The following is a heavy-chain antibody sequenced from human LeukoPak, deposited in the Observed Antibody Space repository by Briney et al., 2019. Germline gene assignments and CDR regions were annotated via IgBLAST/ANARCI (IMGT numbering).Heavy chain of an antibody. J-gene: IGHJ3*02. D-gene: IGHD6-19*01. Sequence: PSETLSLTCTVSGGSISTYYWSWIRQPPGKGLEFIAYIYRSGIINYNPSLQSRVTMSVDTSENRFSLNLSSMTAAHTAVYYCARRQTFADSTAWYDTFDIWGHGTMVTVSS. CDR2: IYRSGII. V-gene: IGHV4-59*08. CDR3: ARRQTFADSTAWYDTFDI. CDR1: GGSISTYY.